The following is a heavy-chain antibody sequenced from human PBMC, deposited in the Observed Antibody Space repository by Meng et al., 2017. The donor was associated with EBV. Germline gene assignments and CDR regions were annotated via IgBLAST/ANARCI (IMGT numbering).Heavy chain of an antibody. D-gene: IGHD3-10*01. CDR2: LIPMSDAP. J-gene: IGHJ4*02. Sequence: VESGAGVKKAGSSGKVCCKTLGGTFRRDAVSWVRQAPGQGLEWMGGLIPMSDAPYYAQKFQDRVTITADESTSTHYMDLSGLRSEDTAVYYCASESGRGFTPDYWGQGTLVTVSS. V-gene: IGHV1-69*01. CDR3: ASESGRGFTPDY. CDR1: GGTFRRDA.